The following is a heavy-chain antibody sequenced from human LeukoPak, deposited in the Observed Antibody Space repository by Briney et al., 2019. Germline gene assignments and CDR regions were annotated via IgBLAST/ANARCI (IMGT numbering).Heavy chain of an antibody. D-gene: IGHD6-13*01. Sequence: ASVKVSCKASGYTFTSYDINWVRQATGQGLEWMGWMNPNSGNTGYAQKFQGRVTMTSNTSISTAYMELSSLRSEDTAVYYCARGLRAAAMGYYYYYMDVWGKGTTVTVSS. CDR3: ARGLRAAAMGYYYYYMDV. J-gene: IGHJ6*03. CDR2: MNPNSGNT. CDR1: GYTFTSYD. V-gene: IGHV1-8*01.